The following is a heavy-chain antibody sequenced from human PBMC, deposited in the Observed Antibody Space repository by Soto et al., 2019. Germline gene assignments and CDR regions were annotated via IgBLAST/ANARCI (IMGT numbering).Heavy chain of an antibody. J-gene: IGHJ5*02. CDR2: VYHNGGT. CDR1: GGSIEDYY. Sequence: SETLSLTCKVCGGSIEDYYWSWIRQAPGKGLEWLGYVYHNGGTSYNPPLKSRVSISVDRSKNQFSLNLSSVTPADTAVYYRAREDRISAPAGIWFHPWGQGTLVTVS. D-gene: IGHD6-13*01. V-gene: IGHV4-59*01. CDR3: AREDRISAPAGIWFHP.